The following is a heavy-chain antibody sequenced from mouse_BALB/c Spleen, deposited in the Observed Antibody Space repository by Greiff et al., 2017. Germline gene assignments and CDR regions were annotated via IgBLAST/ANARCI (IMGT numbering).Heavy chain of an antibody. CDR2: IFPGDGST. V-gene: IGHV1S56*01. J-gene: IGHJ1*01. Sequence: VQLQQSGAELVKPGASVKLSCKASGYTFTSYDINWVRQRPEQGLEWIGWIFPGDGSTKYNEKFKGKATLTTDKSSSTAYMQLSRLTSEDSAVYFCARGAFYGSSYWYFDVWGAGTTVTVSS. CDR1: GYTFTSYD. D-gene: IGHD1-1*01. CDR3: ARGAFYGSSYWYFDV.